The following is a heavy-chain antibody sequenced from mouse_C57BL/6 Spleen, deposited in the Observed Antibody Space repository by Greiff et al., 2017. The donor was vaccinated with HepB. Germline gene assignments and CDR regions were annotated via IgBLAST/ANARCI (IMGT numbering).Heavy chain of an antibody. CDR1: DYAFSSSW. D-gene: IGHD2-2*01. CDR3: ARRDGYAWFAY. Sequence: VQLQQSGPELVKPGASVKISCKASDYAFSSSWMNWVKQRPGKGLEWIGRIYPGDGDTNYNGKFKGKATLTADKSSSTAYMQLSSLTSEDSAVYFCARRDGYAWFAYWGQGTLVTVSA. V-gene: IGHV1-82*01. J-gene: IGHJ3*01. CDR2: IYPGDGDT.